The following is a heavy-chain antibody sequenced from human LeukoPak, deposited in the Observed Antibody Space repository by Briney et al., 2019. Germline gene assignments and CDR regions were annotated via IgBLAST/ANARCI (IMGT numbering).Heavy chain of an antibody. CDR2: ISSSGSTM. Sequence: GGSLRLSCAASGFTFSDYYMSWIRQAPGKGLEWVSYISSSGSTMYYADSVKGRFTISRDNAKNSLYLQMNSLRAEDTAVYYCARVTGYGSGTRFDPWGQGTLVTVSS. D-gene: IGHD3-10*01. V-gene: IGHV3-11*01. J-gene: IGHJ5*02. CDR3: ARVTGYGSGTRFDP. CDR1: GFTFSDYY.